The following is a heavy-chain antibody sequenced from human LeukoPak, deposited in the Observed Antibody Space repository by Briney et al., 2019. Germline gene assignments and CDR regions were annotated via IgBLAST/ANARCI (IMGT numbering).Heavy chain of an antibody. D-gene: IGHD6-19*01. V-gene: IGHV4-39*01. Sequence: SETLSLTCTVSGGSISSSSYYWGWIRQPPGKGLEWIGSIYYSGSTYYNPSLKSRVTISVDTSKNQFSLKLSSVTAADTAVYYCARGQRSRKEKWLVSHWYFDLWGRGTLVTVSS. J-gene: IGHJ2*01. CDR3: ARGQRSRKEKWLVSHWYFDL. CDR1: GGSISSSSYY. CDR2: IYYSGST.